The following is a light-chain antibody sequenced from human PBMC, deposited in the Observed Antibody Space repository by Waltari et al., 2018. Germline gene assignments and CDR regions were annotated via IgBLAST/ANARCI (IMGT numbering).Light chain of an antibody. Sequence: YVLTQPPSVSVAPGKTATITCGADNIETKRVHWYQQKPGQAPILIMFYDSERPSGIPERFSGSNSGNPATLTISRVEAGDEADYYCQVWDSYRHHYVFGTGTKVTVL. CDR3: QVWDSYRHHYV. V-gene: IGLV3-21*04. CDR1: NIETKR. J-gene: IGLJ1*01. CDR2: YDS.